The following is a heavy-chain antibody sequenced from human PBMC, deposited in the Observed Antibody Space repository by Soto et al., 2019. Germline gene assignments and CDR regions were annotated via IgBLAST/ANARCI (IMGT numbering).Heavy chain of an antibody. D-gene: IGHD6-13*01. J-gene: IGHJ4*02. V-gene: IGHV3-30*18. Sequence: VGSLGLSFAASGFTFNVYGMHLGGQAPDKWLEWVALMYYGGWNQYYAYSLKGRFTGSRDNSKNTLFLQMNSLRADDTAVYYWAKDQASEQGSFESWGQGTLVTVCS. CDR1: GFTFNVYG. CDR2: MYYGGWNQ. CDR3: AKDQASEQGSFES.